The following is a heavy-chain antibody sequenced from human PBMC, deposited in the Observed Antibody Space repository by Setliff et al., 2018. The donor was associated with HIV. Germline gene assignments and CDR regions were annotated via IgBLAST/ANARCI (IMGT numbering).Heavy chain of an antibody. D-gene: IGHD7-27*01. J-gene: IGHJ5*02. CDR1: GGSISSSSSY. Sequence: PSETLSLTCIVSGGSISSSSSYWGWIRQPPGKGLEWIGNIYYSGSTYYNPSLKSRVTISIDTSMNQFSLRLNALTAADTAVYYCARLGGNWGYWFDPWSQGTLVTVSS. CDR2: IYYSGST. CDR3: ARLGGNWGYWFDP. V-gene: IGHV4-39*01.